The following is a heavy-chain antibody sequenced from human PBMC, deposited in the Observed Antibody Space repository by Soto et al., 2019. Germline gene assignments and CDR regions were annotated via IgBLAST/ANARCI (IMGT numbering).Heavy chain of an antibody. CDR1: GGTFSSYA. CDR2: VIPIFGTA. J-gene: IGHJ3*02. D-gene: IGHD3-22*01. CDR3: ARDPYYDSSGHNAFDI. Sequence: SVKVSFKASGGTFSSYAISWVRQAPGQGLEWMGGVIPIFGTANYAQKFQGRVTITADESTSTAYMELSSLRSEDTAVYYCARDPYYDSSGHNAFDIWGQGTMVTVSS. V-gene: IGHV1-69*13.